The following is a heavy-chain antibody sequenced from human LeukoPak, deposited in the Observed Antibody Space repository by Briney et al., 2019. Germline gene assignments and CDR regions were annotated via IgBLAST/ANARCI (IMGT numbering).Heavy chain of an antibody. D-gene: IGHD2-15*01. V-gene: IGHV4-39*07. CDR3: ASYCSGGTCYFVRAFDI. Sequence: SETLSLTCTVSGGFISSSSYYWGWIRQPPGKGLEWIGSIYYSGSTYYDPSLKSRVTISVDTSKNQFSLKLSSVTAADTAVYYCASYCSGGTCYFVRAFDIWGQGTMVTVSS. J-gene: IGHJ3*02. CDR1: GGFISSSSYY. CDR2: IYYSGST.